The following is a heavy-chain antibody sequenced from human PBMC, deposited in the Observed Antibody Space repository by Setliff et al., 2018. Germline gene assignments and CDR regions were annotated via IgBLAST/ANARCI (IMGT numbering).Heavy chain of an antibody. CDR2: IYYSGST. V-gene: IGHV4-59*11. J-gene: IGHJ3*02. D-gene: IGHD3-3*01. CDR1: GGSISSHY. Sequence: SETLSLTCTVSGGSISSHYWSWIRQPPGKGLEWIGYIYYSGSTNYNPSLKSRVTISVDTSKNQFSLKLSSVTAADTAVYYCARLTSSYDFWSGYYSHLNYPDAFDIWGQGTMVTVSS. CDR3: ARLTSSYDFWSGYYSHLNYPDAFDI.